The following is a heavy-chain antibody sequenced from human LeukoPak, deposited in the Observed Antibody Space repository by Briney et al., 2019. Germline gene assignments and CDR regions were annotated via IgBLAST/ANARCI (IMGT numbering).Heavy chain of an antibody. D-gene: IGHD1-26*01. CDR1: GFTFNNYA. V-gene: IGHV3-9*01. CDR2: ISWDRGTT. CDR3: ARDVKGRWELLGSHDY. J-gene: IGHJ4*02. Sequence: GGSLRLSCEASGFTFNNYAMHWVRQAPGKGLEWVSGISWDRGTTGYGDSVKGRFTISRDNAKNSLYLQMNSLRVEDTAVYYCARDVKGRWELLGSHDYWGQGTLVTASS.